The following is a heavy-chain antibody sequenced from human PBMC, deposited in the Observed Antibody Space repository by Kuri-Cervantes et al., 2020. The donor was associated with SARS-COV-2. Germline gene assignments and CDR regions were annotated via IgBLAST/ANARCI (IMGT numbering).Heavy chain of an antibody. J-gene: IGHJ4*02. CDR3: ASVYSSSSPDFDY. D-gene: IGHD6-6*01. V-gene: IGHV4-38-2*01. CDR2: IYHSGST. Sequence: ESLKISCAVSGYSISSGYYWGWIRQPPGKGLEWIGSIYHSGSTYYNPSLKSRVTISVDTSKNQFSLKLSSVTAADTAVYYCASVYSSSSPDFDYWGQGTLVTVSS. CDR1: GYSISSGYY.